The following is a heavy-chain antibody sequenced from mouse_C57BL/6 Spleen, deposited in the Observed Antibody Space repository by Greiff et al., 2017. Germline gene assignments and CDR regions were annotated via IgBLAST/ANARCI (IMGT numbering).Heavy chain of an antibody. CDR2: IWGDGST. CDR1: GFSLTSYG. J-gene: IGHJ4*01. D-gene: IGHD2-4*01. V-gene: IGHV2-3*01. CDR3: AKPEGRLRRYAMDY. Sequence: VKLQQSGPGLVAPSQSLSITCTVSGFSLTSYGVSWVRQPPGKGLEWLGVIWGDGSTNYHSALISRLSISKDNSKSQVFLKLNSLQTDDTATYYCAKPEGRLRRYAMDYWGQGTSVTVSS.